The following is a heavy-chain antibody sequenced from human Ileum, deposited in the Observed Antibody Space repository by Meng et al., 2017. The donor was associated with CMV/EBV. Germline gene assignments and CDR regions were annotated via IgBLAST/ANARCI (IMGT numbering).Heavy chain of an antibody. V-gene: IGHV1-18*01. Sequence: QVDLVQSGTEVKRPGASVKVSCKTSGYTFANHRIAWVRQAPALGLERIAWISIHHGQTVYAQKYQDRLTVTRDTSTNTAYMEPRSLTSDDTAMYYCARDYWGYDYWGQGTLVTVSS. D-gene: IGHD7-27*01. CDR1: GYTFANHR. CDR3: ARDYWGYDY. CDR2: ISIHHGQT. J-gene: IGHJ4*02.